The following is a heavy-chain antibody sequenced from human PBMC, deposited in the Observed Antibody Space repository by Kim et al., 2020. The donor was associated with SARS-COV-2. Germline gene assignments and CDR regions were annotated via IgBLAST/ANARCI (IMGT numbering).Heavy chain of an antibody. D-gene: IGHD3-9*01. J-gene: IGHJ6*02. CDR2: ISGSGGST. CDR1: GFTFSSYA. CDR3: AKGSGRYFDWLPETNYYYYGMDV. V-gene: IGHV3-23*01. Sequence: GGSLRLSCAASGFTFSSYAMSWVRQAPGKGLEWVSAISGSGGSTYYADSVKGRFTISRDNSKNTLYLQMNSLRAEDTAVYYCAKGSGRYFDWLPETNYYYYGMDVWGQGTTVTVSS.